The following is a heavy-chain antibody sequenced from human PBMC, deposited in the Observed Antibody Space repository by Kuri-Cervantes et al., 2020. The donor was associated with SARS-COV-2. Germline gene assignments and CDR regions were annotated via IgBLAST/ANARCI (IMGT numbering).Heavy chain of an antibody. CDR1: GYTFTSYG. CDR3: AREDYDFWSGYSDY. D-gene: IGHD3-3*01. Sequence: SVNVSCNASGYTFTSYGISWVRQAPGQGLEWMGWISAYNGNTNYAQKLQGRVTMTTDTSTSTAYMELRSLRSDDTAVYYCAREDYDFWSGYSDYWGQGTLVTVSS. V-gene: IGHV1-18*01. CDR2: ISAYNGNT. J-gene: IGHJ4*02.